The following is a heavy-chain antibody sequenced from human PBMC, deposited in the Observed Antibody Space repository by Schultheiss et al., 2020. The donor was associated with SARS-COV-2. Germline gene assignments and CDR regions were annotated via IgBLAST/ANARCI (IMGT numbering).Heavy chain of an antibody. V-gene: IGHV3-21*01. Sequence: GGSLRLSCAASGFTFSSYSMNWVRQAPGKGLEWVSSISSSSSYIYYADSVKGRFTISRDNAKNSLYLQMNSLRAEDTAVYYCARGDSYSYGYSYYYYGMDVWGQGTTVTVSS. J-gene: IGHJ6*02. CDR2: ISSSSSYI. CDR1: GFTFSSYS. D-gene: IGHD5-18*01. CDR3: ARGDSYSYGYSYYYYGMDV.